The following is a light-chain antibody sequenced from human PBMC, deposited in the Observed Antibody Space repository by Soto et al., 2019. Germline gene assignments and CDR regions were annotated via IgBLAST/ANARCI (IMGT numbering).Light chain of an antibody. Sequence: EIVMTQSPATLSVSPGERATLSCRASQSVNSNLAWYQQKPGQAPRLLIYRASTRATGIPARFSGSGSGTEFTLTISSLQSEDFAVYYCQQYNNWPRTFXQGTKVDIK. CDR1: QSVNSN. V-gene: IGKV3-15*01. CDR3: QQYNNWPRT. J-gene: IGKJ1*01. CDR2: RAS.